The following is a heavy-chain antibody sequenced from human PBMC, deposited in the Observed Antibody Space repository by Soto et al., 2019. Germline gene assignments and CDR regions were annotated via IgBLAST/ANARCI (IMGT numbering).Heavy chain of an antibody. CDR3: ARDSGITMIVVVITSNAFDI. CDR1: GFTFSSYA. J-gene: IGHJ3*02. Sequence: GGSLRLSCAASGFTFSSYAMHLVRQAPGKGLEWVAVISYDGSNKYYADSVKGRFTISRDNSKNTLYLQMNSLRAEDTAVYYCARDSGITMIVVVITSNAFDIWGKGTMVTVSS. CDR2: ISYDGSNK. V-gene: IGHV3-30-3*01. D-gene: IGHD3-22*01.